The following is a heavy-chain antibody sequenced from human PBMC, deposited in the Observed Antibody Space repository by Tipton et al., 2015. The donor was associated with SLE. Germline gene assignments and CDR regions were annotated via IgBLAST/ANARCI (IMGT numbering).Heavy chain of an antibody. CDR3: ARDPGMSRYLDGRYFDY. D-gene: IGHD3-9*01. CDR2: LYYSGST. Sequence: LRLSCTVSGGSIRSSRHFWGWLRQLPGKGLEWIGYLYYSGSTEYNPSLKSRVTISIDSSKSQLSLNLRSVTAADTAVYYCARDPGMSRYLDGRYFDYWGRGTQVTVSS. J-gene: IGHJ4*02. CDR1: GGSIRSSRHF. V-gene: IGHV4-31*02.